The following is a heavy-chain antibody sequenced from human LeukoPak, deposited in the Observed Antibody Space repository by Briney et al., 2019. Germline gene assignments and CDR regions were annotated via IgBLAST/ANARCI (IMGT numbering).Heavy chain of an antibody. CDR3: ARSLDFCTELAVP. D-gene: IGHD3-3*01. Sequence: SETLSLTCTVSGGSISSYYWSWIRQPPGKGLEWIGNIYYNGSTNYNPSLKSRVTISVDTSKNQFSLKLSSVTAADTAVYYCARSLDFCTELAVPWGQGTLVTVSS. V-gene: IGHV4-59*01. J-gene: IGHJ5*02. CDR2: IYYNGST. CDR1: GGSISSYY.